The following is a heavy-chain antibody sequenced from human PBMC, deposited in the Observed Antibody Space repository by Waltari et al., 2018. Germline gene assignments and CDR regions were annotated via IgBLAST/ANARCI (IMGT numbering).Heavy chain of an antibody. CDR2: IYHSGRT. CDR3: ARDLVGLGHDYDY. V-gene: IGHV4-38-2*02. J-gene: IGHJ4*02. D-gene: IGHD3-16*01. Sequence: QVQLQESGPGLVKPSETLSLTCAVSGYSISSGYYWGWIRQPPGKGLEWIGSIYHSGRTYYNPSLQSRVTISVDTSKNQFSLKLSSVTAADTAVYYCARDLVGLGHDYDYWGQGTLVTVSS. CDR1: GYSISSGYY.